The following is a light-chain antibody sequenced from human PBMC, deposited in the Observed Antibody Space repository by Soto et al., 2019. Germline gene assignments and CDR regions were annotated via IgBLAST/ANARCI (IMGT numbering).Light chain of an antibody. J-gene: IGKJ4*01. CDR3: QQYGSTPLT. CDR2: GAS. CDR1: QSVITY. Sequence: ESVLTQSPGTLSLSPGERATLSCRASQSVITYLAWYQQKPGQAPRLLIYGASSRATGIPDRFSGSGSGTDFTLTIGRLEPEDVAVYYCQQYGSTPLTFGGGTKVDIK. V-gene: IGKV3-20*01.